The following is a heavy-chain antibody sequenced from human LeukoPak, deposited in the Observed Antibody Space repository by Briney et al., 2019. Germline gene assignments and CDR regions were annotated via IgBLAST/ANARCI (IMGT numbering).Heavy chain of an antibody. V-gene: IGHV3-64*01. CDR2: ISNNGDNT. D-gene: IGHD2-2*02. J-gene: IGHJ6*03. Sequence: PGGSLRLSCAASGFTFTSYSMHWVRQAPGKGLEYISAISNNGDNTFYANSVRGRFTISRDNSKNTLFLQMDSLRAEDTAVYFCARVATSNIYLYFYYVDVWGKGTTVIVSS. CDR3: ARVATSNIYLYFYYVDV. CDR1: GFTFTSYS.